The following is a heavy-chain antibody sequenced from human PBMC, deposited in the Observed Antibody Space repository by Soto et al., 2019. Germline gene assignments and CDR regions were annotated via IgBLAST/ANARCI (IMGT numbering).Heavy chain of an antibody. CDR1: GGTFSSYA. D-gene: IGHD3-22*01. V-gene: IGHV1-69*01. J-gene: IGHJ5*02. Sequence: VKVACKASGGTFSSYAMSGVRQAPGQRVEWMGEIIPIFGTANYAQKFQGRVTITADESTSTAYMELSSLRSEDTAVYYCARDRGPSSGYYPYWFDPWGQGTLVTVSS. CDR3: ARDRGPSSGYYPYWFDP. CDR2: IIPIFGTA.